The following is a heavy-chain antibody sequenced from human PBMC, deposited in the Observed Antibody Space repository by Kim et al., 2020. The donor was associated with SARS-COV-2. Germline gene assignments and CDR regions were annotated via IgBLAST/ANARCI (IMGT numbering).Heavy chain of an antibody. V-gene: IGHV4-31*02. CDR3: ARAGLVRFWFDP. D-gene: IGHD6-19*01. Sequence: YYNPSLKSRVTISVDTSKNQFSLKLSSVTAADTAVYYCARAGLVRFWFDPWGQGTLVTVSS. J-gene: IGHJ5*02.